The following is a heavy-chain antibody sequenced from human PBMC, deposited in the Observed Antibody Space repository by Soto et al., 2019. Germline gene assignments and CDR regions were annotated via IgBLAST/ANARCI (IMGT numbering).Heavy chain of an antibody. CDR1: GGTFSSYA. D-gene: IGHD3-3*01. Sequence: SVKVSCKASGGTFSSYAISWVRQAPGQGLECMGGIIPFFGTADYAQKFQGRVAITADASTSTAYMELSSLSIEDTAVYYCVKSSRRDITASRGMDVWGQGTTVTVSS. CDR3: VKSSRRDITASRGMDV. J-gene: IGHJ6*02. V-gene: IGHV1-69*01. CDR2: IIPFFGTA.